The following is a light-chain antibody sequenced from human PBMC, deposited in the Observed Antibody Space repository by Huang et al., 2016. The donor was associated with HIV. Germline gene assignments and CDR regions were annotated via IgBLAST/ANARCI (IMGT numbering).Light chain of an antibody. CDR3: QQLNVYPLI. CDR1: QDIGNY. V-gene: IGKV1-9*01. CDR2: AEA. Sequence: SQLTQSPSSLSASVGGRVTITCRASQDIGNYLAWYQQKPGKAPKLLIYAEATLQSGVPSRFTGSGSGVDFTITISSLQPEDFATYYCQQLNVYPLIFGGGTKVEI. J-gene: IGKJ4*01.